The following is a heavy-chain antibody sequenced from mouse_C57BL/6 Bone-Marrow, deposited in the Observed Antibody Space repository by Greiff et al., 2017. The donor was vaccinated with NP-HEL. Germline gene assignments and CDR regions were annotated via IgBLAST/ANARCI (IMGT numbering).Heavy chain of an antibody. D-gene: IGHD4-1*01. CDR2: ISDGGSYT. CDR1: GFTFSSYA. CDR3: ASLGDWYFDV. Sequence: EVQLVESGGGLVKPGGSLKLSCAASGFTFSSYAMSWVRQTPEKRLEWVATISDGGSYTYYPDNVKGRFTISRDNAKNNLYLQMSHLKSEDTAMYYCASLGDWYFDVWGTGTTVTVSS. V-gene: IGHV5-4*01. J-gene: IGHJ1*03.